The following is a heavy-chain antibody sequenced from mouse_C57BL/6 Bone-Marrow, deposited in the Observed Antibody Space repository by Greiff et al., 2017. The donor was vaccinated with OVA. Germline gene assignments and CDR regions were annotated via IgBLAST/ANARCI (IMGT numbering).Heavy chain of an antibody. CDR3: AREGGIDY. V-gene: IGHV1-9*01. J-gene: IGHJ2*01. CDR1: GYAFTGSW. Sequence: QVQLQQSGPELVKPGASVKLSCKASGYAFTGSWIEWVKQRPGHGLEWIGEILPGSGSTNYNEKFKGKATVTADTSSNTAYMQLSSLTTEDSAIYYGAREGGIDYWGQGTTLTVSS. CDR2: ILPGSGST.